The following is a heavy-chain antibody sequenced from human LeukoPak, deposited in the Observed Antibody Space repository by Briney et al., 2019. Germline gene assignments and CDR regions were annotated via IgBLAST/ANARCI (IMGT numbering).Heavy chain of an antibody. CDR1: GITLNNYG. CDR2: ISDTGGST. D-gene: IGHD3-22*01. Sequence: GGSMRHSCAVSGITLNNYGMSWVREAPGKGLEWVAGISDTGGSTNYADSVKGRFTISRDNPKNTLYLQMNSLRAEDTAVYFCAKRGVVIRVILVGFHKQAYYFDSWGQGALVTVSS. CDR3: AKRGVVIRVILVGFHKQAYYFDS. V-gene: IGHV3-23*01. J-gene: IGHJ4*02.